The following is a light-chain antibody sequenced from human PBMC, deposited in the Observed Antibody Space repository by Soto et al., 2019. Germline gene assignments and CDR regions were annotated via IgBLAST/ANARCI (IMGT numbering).Light chain of an antibody. Sequence: EIVLTQSPGTLSLSPGKRATLSCRASQSLSSSYLAWFQQKPGQAPRLLIYGASNRATGIPVRFSGSGSGTDFTLTISRLEPEDFAVYYCQQHGSSPRTFGQGTKVEFK. CDR2: GAS. J-gene: IGKJ1*01. V-gene: IGKV3-20*01. CDR3: QQHGSSPRT. CDR1: QSLSSSY.